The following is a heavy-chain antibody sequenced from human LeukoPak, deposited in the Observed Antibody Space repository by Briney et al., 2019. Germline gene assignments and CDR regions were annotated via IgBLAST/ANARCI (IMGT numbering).Heavy chain of an antibody. J-gene: IGHJ6*03. V-gene: IGHV3-21*01. CDR1: GFTFSSYW. CDR3: ARDPPVAMGGGYYYYMDV. CDR2: ISSSSTYI. D-gene: IGHD2-2*01. Sequence: GGSLRLSCAASGFTFSSYWMSWVRQAPGKGLEWVSSISSSSTYIYYEDSVKGRFTISRDNAKNSLYLQMNSLRAEDTAVYYCARDPPVAMGGGYYYYMDVWGKGTTVAVSS.